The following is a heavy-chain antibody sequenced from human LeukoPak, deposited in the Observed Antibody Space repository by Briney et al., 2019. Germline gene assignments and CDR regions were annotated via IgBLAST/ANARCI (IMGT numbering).Heavy chain of an antibody. CDR2: INHSGST. D-gene: IGHD3-22*01. CDR1: GGSFSGYY. V-gene: IGHV4-34*01. CDR3: ARASYYYDSSAPRDYYYYYGMDV. J-gene: IGHJ6*02. Sequence: SETLSLTCAVYGGSFSGYYWSWIRQPPGKGLEWIGEINHSGSTNYNPSLKSRVTISVDTSKNQFSLKLSSVTAADTAVYYCARASYYYDSSAPRDYYYYYGMDVWGQGTTVTVSS.